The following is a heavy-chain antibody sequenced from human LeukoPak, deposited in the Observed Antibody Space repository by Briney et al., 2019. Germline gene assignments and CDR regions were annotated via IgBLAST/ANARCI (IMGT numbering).Heavy chain of an antibody. D-gene: IGHD4-17*01. CDR1: GGTFSSYA. CDR2: IIPIFGTA. Sequence: ASVKVSCKASGGTFSSYAISWVRQAPGQGLEWMGGIIPIFGTANYAQKFQGRVTITADESTSTAYMELSSLRSEDTAVYYYARTTVTTESGFGYWGQGTLVTVSS. V-gene: IGHV1-69*01. J-gene: IGHJ4*02. CDR3: ARTTVTTESGFGY.